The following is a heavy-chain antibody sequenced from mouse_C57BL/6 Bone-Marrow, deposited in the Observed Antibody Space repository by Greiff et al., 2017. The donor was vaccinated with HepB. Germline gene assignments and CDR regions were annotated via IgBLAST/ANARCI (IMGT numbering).Heavy chain of an antibody. CDR3: ARGDSSGYGAMDY. J-gene: IGHJ4*01. D-gene: IGHD3-2*02. V-gene: IGHV14-2*01. CDR2: IDPEDGET. CDR1: GFNIKDYY. Sequence: EVQRVESGAELVKPGASVKLSCTASGFNIKDYYMHWVKQRTEQGLEWIGRIDPEDGETKYAPNFQGKATITADTSSNTAYTQLSSLTSEDTAVYYCARGDSSGYGAMDYWGQGTSVTVSS.